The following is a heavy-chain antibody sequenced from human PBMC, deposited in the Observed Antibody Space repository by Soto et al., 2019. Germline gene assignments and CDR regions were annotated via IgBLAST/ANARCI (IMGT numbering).Heavy chain of an antibody. D-gene: IGHD4-17*01. CDR2: IFVSGST. CDR3: AIDYGGNCFDF. Sequence: QVQLQESGPGLVKPSETLSLTCTVSGGSINIYYWSWIRQSAGKGLEWIGRIFVSGSTNYNPSLKSRVMMSVDTSKNQFSLKLSSATAADTAVYYCAIDYGGNCFDFWGQGTLVTVSS. J-gene: IGHJ4*02. CDR1: GGSINIYY. V-gene: IGHV4-4*07.